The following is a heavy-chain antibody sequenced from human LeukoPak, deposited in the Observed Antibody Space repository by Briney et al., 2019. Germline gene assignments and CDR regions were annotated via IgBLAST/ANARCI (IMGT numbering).Heavy chain of an antibody. D-gene: IGHD3/OR15-3a*01. Sequence: ASVKVSCKASGYTFTTYYMHWVRQAPGQGLEWMGVINPSGGDTSYAQKFQGRVTMTRDTSTSTVYTELSSLRSEDTAVYYCARGYPLDWNYFDYWGQGTLVTVSS. CDR1: GYTFTTYY. V-gene: IGHV1-46*01. CDR3: ARGYPLDWNYFDY. J-gene: IGHJ4*02. CDR2: INPSGGDT.